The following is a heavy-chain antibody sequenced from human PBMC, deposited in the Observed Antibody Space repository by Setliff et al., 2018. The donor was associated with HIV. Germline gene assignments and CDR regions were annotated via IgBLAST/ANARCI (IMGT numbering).Heavy chain of an antibody. CDR2: IYTSGKT. J-gene: IGHJ2*01. V-gene: IGHV4-61*09. Sequence: LSLTCTVSGDSITRGSYYWSWIRQPAGKGLEWIGHIYTSGKTHYSPSLKSRITISADTSKIQLSLNLSSVTAADTAVYYCARAAYSGTYLWEPATDLWGRGTLVTVSS. CDR1: GDSITRGSYY. D-gene: IGHD1-26*01. CDR3: ARAAYSGTYLWEPATDL.